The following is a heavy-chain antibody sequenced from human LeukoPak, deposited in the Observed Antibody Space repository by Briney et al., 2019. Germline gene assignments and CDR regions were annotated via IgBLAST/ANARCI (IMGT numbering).Heavy chain of an antibody. CDR1: GGSLSGGDYN. Sequence: PSETLSLTCTVSGGSLSGGDYNWGWIRQSPGKGLEWIGYMYYTGITFYSPSLMSRVAISVDMSKDQFSLKLSAVTAADTAVYYCARGVGGYSYKFDYWGQGTLFTVSS. CDR3: ARGVGGYSYKFDY. D-gene: IGHD5-18*01. J-gene: IGHJ4*02. V-gene: IGHV4-30-4*08. CDR2: MYYTGIT.